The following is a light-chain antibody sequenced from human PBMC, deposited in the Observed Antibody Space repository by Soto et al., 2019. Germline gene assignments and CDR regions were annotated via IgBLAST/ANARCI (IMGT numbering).Light chain of an antibody. CDR2: DVT. CDR1: SSDIGGYRY. Sequence: QSALTQPASVSGSPGQSVTISCTGTSSDIGGYRYVSWYQQRPGKAPKLMIHDVTNRPSGVSDRFSGSKSGNTPSLTISGLQAEDEADSYCTSYTSSFPMIFGGGTNLTVL. J-gene: IGLJ2*01. V-gene: IGLV2-14*03. CDR3: TSYTSSFPMI.